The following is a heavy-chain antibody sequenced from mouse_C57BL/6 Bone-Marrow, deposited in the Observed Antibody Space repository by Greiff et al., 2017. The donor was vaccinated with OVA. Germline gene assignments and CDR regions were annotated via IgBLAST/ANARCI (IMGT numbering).Heavy chain of an antibody. V-gene: IGHV1-81*01. D-gene: IGHD1-1*01. Sequence: VQRVESGAELARPGASVKLSCKASGYTFTSYGISWVKQRTGQGLEWIGEIYPRSGNTYYNEKFKGKATLTADKSSSTAYMELRSLTSEDSAVYFCARSTTVVAGGYWGQGTTLTVSS. CDR3: ARSTTVVAGGY. CDR1: GYTFTSYG. J-gene: IGHJ2*01. CDR2: IYPRSGNT.